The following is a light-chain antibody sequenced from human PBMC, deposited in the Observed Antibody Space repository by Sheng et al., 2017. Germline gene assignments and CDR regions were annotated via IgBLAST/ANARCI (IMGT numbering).Light chain of an antibody. J-gene: IGKJ5*01. Sequence: EIVLTQSPGTLSLSPGERATLSCRASQSVSSSYLAWYQQKPGQAPRLLIYGASSRATGIPDRFSGSGSGTDFTLTISSLEPEDFAVYYCQQRNSWPTFGRGTRLEIK. CDR3: QQRNSWPT. V-gene: IGKV3D-20*02. CDR1: QSVSSSY. CDR2: GAS.